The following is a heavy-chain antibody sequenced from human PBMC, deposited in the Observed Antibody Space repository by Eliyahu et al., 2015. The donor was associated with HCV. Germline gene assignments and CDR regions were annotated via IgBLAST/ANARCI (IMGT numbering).Heavy chain of an antibody. J-gene: IGHJ4*02. D-gene: IGHD6-6*01. CDR1: GFTFSSYS. V-gene: IGHV3-21*01. CDR3: ASVEYSSSVGY. Sequence: EVQLVESGXGLVKPGGSLRLSXXASGFTFSSYSXXWVRQAPGXGLEWVSSISSSSSYXYYADSVKGRFTISRDNAKNSLYLQMNSLRAEDTAVYYCASVEYSSSVGYWGQGTLVTVSS. CDR2: ISSSSSYX.